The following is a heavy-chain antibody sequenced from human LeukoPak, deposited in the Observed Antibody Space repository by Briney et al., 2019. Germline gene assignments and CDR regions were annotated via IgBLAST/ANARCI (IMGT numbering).Heavy chain of an antibody. J-gene: IGHJ6*02. CDR3: ARVYRGGYYYGMDV. CDR2: ISYDGSNK. D-gene: IGHD3-10*01. Sequence: GGSLRLSCAASGVTFSSYAMHWVRQAPGKGLEWVAVISYDGSNKYYADSVKGRFTISRDNSKNTLYLQMNSLRAEDTAVYYCARVYRGGYYYGMDVWGQGTTVTVSS. CDR1: GVTFSSYA. V-gene: IGHV3-30-3*01.